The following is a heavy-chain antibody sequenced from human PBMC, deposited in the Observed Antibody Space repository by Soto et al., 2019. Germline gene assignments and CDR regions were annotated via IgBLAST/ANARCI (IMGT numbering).Heavy chain of an antibody. CDR1: GFTFSAYC. CDR3: ARGPRVSSTGTGAH. D-gene: IGHD1-1*01. Sequence: PGGSLRLSCAVSGFTFSAYCMHWVRQVPGKGLTWVSRISDDGSTATYADSVKGRFVISRDNAKNSLYLEMNTLRVDDSGLYYCARGPRVSSTGTGAHWGRGTLVTVSS. CDR2: ISDDGSTA. J-gene: IGHJ4*02. V-gene: IGHV3-74*01.